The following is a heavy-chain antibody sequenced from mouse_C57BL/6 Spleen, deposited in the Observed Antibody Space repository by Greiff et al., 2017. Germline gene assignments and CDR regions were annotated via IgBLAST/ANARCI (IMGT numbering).Heavy chain of an antibody. CDR1: GYTFTSYG. CDR3: ARPDSYAMDD. J-gene: IGHJ4*01. CDR2: IYPRSGNT. V-gene: IGHV1-81*01. Sequence: QVQLQQSGAELARPGASVKLSCKASGYTFTSYGISWVKQRTGQGLEWIGEIYPRSGNTYYNEKFKGKATLTADKSSSTAYMELSCLTSVDSEVYFCARPDSYAMDDWGQGTSVTVAS.